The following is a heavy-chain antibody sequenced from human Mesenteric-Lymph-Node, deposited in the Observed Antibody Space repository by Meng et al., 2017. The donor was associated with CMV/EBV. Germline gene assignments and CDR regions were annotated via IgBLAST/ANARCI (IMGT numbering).Heavy chain of an antibody. V-gene: IGHV2-5*02. CDR3: ARQPVEYYYGSGSFHFDY. CDR2: IYWDDDK. Sequence: RTSGVGVGWIRQPPGKALEWLALIYWDDDKRYSPSLKSRLTITKDTSKNQVVLTMTNMDPVDTATYYCARQPVEYYYGSGSFHFDYWGQGTLVTVSS. CDR1: RTSGVG. J-gene: IGHJ4*02. D-gene: IGHD3-10*01.